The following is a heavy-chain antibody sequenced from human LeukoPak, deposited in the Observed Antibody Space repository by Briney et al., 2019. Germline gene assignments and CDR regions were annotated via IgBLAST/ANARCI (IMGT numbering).Heavy chain of an antibody. CDR1: GFTFNSYA. D-gene: IGHD3-22*01. J-gene: IGHJ4*02. Sequence: PGGSLRLSCAASGFTFNSYAMSWVRQAPGKGLEWVSAISGSGGSTYYADSVKGRFTISRDNSKNTLYLQMNSLRAEDTAVYYCAKGRIVTTMIVAPDFDYWGQGSLVTVSS. V-gene: IGHV3-23*01. CDR2: ISGSGGST. CDR3: AKGRIVTTMIVAPDFDY.